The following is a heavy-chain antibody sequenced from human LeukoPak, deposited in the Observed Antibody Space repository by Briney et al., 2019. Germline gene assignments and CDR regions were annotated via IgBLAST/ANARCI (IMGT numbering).Heavy chain of an antibody. Sequence: GGSLRLSCAASGFTFSSYAMSWVRQAPGKGLEWVSAISGSGGSTYYADSVKGRFTISRDNSKNTLYPQMNSLRAEDTAVYYCARVVGYSPLGAFDIWGQGTMVTVSS. D-gene: IGHD5-24*01. J-gene: IGHJ3*02. CDR1: GFTFSSYA. CDR2: ISGSGGST. CDR3: ARVVGYSPLGAFDI. V-gene: IGHV3-23*01.